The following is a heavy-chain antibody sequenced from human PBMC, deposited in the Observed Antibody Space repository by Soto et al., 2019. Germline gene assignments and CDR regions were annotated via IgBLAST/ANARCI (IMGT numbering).Heavy chain of an antibody. CDR2: IKNKADGGTT. CDR1: GITFINAW. V-gene: IGHV3-15*01. Sequence: EVQLVESGGDLVKPGGCLRLSCAASGITFINAWMSWVRQAPGKGLGWVGRIKNKADGGTTDYAAPVRGRFTISRDDSKNTLFLQMNSLETEDTAVYYCTTDPGDYEDFWGQGTLVTVSS. J-gene: IGHJ4*02. D-gene: IGHD4-17*01. CDR3: TTDPGDYEDF.